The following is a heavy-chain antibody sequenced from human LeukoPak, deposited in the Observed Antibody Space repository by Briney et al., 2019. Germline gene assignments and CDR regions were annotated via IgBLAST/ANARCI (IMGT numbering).Heavy chain of an antibody. CDR1: GGSISSSSHF. CDR3: ARLDNWNGYYFDY. CDR2: IYYTGST. Sequence: SETLSLTCTVSGGSISSSSHFWGWIRQPPGKGLEWIGSIYYTGSTYYNSSLKSRLTMTEDTSNNQFSLKLSSVTAADTAVFYCARLDNWNGYYFDYWGQGTLVTVSS. V-gene: IGHV4-39*01. J-gene: IGHJ4*02. D-gene: IGHD1-20*01.